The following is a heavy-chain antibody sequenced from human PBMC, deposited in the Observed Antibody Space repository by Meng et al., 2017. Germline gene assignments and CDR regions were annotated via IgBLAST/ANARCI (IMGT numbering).Heavy chain of an antibody. Sequence: VQVVETGGGLTQPGGSLTLSCAASGFTVSSNYMSWVRQAPGKGLEWVSVIYSGGSTYYADSVKGRFTISRDNSKNTLYLQMNSLRAEDTAVYYCARSDWFDPWGQGTVVTVSS. CDR2: IYSGGST. J-gene: IGHJ5*02. CDR1: GFTVSSNY. V-gene: IGHV3-53*02. CDR3: ARSDWFDP.